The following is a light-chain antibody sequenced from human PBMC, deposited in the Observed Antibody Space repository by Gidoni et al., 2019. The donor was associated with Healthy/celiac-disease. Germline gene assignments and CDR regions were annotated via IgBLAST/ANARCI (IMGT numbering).Light chain of an antibody. Sequence: DIQMTQSPSSLSASVGDRVTITCRASQGISNYLAWYQQKPGKVPKLLIYAASTLQSGVPSRFSGSGSGTDFTLTISSLQPEDVATYYCQKYNSAPLFTFXPXTKVDIK. J-gene: IGKJ3*01. CDR3: QKYNSAPLFT. CDR1: QGISNY. V-gene: IGKV1-27*01. CDR2: AAS.